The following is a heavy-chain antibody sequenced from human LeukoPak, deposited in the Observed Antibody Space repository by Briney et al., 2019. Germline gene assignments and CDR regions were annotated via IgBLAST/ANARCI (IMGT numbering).Heavy chain of an antibody. CDR1: GYTFTSYA. J-gene: IGHJ6*03. D-gene: IGHD3-10*01. V-gene: IGHV7-4-1*02. Sequence: GASVKVSCKASGYTFTSYAMNWVRQAPGQGLEWMGWINTNTGNPTYAQGFTGRFVFSLDTSVSTAYLQISSLKAEDTAVYYCARGGAFRNYGSGSYSVETYYYYYYMDVWGKGTTVTVSS. CDR2: INTNTGNP. CDR3: ARGGAFRNYGSGSYSVETYYYYYYMDV.